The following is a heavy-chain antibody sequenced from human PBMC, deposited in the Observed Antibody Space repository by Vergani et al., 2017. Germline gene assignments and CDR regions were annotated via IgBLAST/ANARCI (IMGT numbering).Heavy chain of an antibody. CDR2: IIPILGIA. Sequence: QVQLVQSGAEVKKPGSSVKVSCKASGGTFSSYTISWVRQAPGQGLEWMGRIIPILGIANYAQKFQGRVTITADKSTSTAYMELRSLRSDDTAVYYCARSAADIFFDYWGQGTLVTVSS. J-gene: IGHJ4*02. D-gene: IGHD6-13*01. CDR3: ARSAADIFFDY. V-gene: IGHV1-69*02. CDR1: GGTFSSYT.